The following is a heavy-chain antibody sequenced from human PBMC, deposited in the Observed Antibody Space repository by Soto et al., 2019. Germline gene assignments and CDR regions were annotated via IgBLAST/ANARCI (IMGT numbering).Heavy chain of an antibody. D-gene: IGHD1-7*01. CDR3: AKDRRAGGNYGFYSDF. V-gene: IGHV3-74*03. Sequence: EVQLVESGGDLVQPGGSLRLSCAASGFTFSSYWMHWVRQVPGKGLEWVARINGDGSITSHADSVTGRFTISRDNSKNTLYLQMTSLRADDTAVYYCAKDRRAGGNYGFYSDFWGQGALVIVSS. J-gene: IGHJ4*02. CDR1: GFTFSSYW. CDR2: INGDGSIT.